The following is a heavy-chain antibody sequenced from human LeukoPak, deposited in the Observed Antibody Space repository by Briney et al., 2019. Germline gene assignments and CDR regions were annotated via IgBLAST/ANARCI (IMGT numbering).Heavy chain of an antibody. V-gene: IGHV1-69*05. D-gene: IGHD2-2*01. Sequence: SEKVSCKASGGSFSSHAIAWVRQAPGQGPEWMGGIIPISGTANYAQKFQGRVTITTDESTSTAYMELSSLTSDDTAVYYCARGLQYQLLKALGYYYIDVWGEGTTVTVSS. J-gene: IGHJ6*03. CDR2: IIPISGTA. CDR1: GGSFSSHA. CDR3: ARGLQYQLLKALGYYYIDV.